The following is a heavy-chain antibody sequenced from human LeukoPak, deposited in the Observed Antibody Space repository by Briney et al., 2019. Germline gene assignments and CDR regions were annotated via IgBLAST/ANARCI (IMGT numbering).Heavy chain of an antibody. CDR1: GGSISSGGHY. CDR2: IYHSGST. CDR3: VLLGNQLSSLLL. V-gene: IGHV4-30-2*01. D-gene: IGHD2-2*01. Sequence: PSQTLSLTCTVSGGSISSGGHYWSWIRQPPGKGLEWIGYIYHSGSTYYDPSLKSRVTISVDRSKNQFSLKLSSVTAADTAVYYCVLLGNQLSSLLLWGQGTLVTVSS. J-gene: IGHJ4*02.